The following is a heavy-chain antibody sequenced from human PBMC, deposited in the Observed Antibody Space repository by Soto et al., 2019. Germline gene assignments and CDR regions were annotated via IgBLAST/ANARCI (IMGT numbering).Heavy chain of an antibody. CDR1: GYTFTSYG. J-gene: IGHJ6*02. V-gene: IGHV1-18*04. CDR3: ARDHLNKVTTYYHCGTDV. CDR2: ISAYNGNT. D-gene: IGHD4-4*01. Sequence: ASVKVSCKASGYTFTSYGISWVRQAPGQGLEWMGWISAYNGNTNYAQKLQGRVTMTTDTSTSTAYMELRSLRSDETAVYYCARDHLNKVTTYYHCGTDVWAQGTRVTV.